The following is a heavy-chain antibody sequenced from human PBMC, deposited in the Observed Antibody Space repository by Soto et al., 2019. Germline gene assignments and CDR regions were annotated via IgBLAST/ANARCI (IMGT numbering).Heavy chain of an antibody. D-gene: IGHD3-3*01. CDR1: GGSFSGYY. V-gene: IGHV4-34*01. Sequence: KTSETLSLTCAVYGGSFSGYYWSWIRQPPGKGLEWIGEINHSGSTNYNPSLKSRVTISVDTSKNQFSLKLSSVTAADTAVYYCARKIGDFWSGYCRGYFDYWGQGTLVTVSS. CDR2: INHSGST. J-gene: IGHJ4*02. CDR3: ARKIGDFWSGYCRGYFDY.